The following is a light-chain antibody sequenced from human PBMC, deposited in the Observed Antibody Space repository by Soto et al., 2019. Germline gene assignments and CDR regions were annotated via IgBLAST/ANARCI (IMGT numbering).Light chain of an antibody. J-gene: IGKJ2*01. Sequence: EIVMTQSPATLSVSPGERVTLSCRASQSISNNLAWYQHKPGRAPRVLIYDASTRATGIPVRFSGSGSGTEFTLTISSLQSDDFVVYYCQQYNNWPPKHTFGQGTKVDIK. V-gene: IGKV3-15*01. CDR3: QQYNNWPPKHT. CDR1: QSISNN. CDR2: DAS.